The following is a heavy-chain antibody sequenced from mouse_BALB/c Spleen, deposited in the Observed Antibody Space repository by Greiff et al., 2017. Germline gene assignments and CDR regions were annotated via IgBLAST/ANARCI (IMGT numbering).Heavy chain of an antibody. CDR3: ARGGRYSMDY. CDR2: ISYSGST. Sequence: EVKLQESGPGLVKPSQSLSLTCTVTGYSFTSDYVWNWIRQFPGNKLEWMGYISYSGSTSYNPSLKSRISITRDTTKNQFFLQLNSVTTEDTATYYCARGGRYSMDYWGQGTSVTVSS. J-gene: IGHJ4*01. CDR1: GYSFTSDYV. V-gene: IGHV3-2*02.